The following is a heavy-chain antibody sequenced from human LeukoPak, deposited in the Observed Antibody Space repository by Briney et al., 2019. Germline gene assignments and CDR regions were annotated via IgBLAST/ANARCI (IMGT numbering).Heavy chain of an antibody. V-gene: IGHV3-7*01. J-gene: IGHJ4*02. CDR1: GFTVSSNY. Sequence: GGSLRLSCAASGFTVSSNYMSWVRQAPGKGLEWVANIKQDGSEKYYVDSVKGRFTISRDNAKNSLYLQMNSLRAEDTAVYYCARDEGTQDILTGYPFDYWGQGTLVTVSS. CDR2: IKQDGSEK. D-gene: IGHD3-9*01. CDR3: ARDEGTQDILTGYPFDY.